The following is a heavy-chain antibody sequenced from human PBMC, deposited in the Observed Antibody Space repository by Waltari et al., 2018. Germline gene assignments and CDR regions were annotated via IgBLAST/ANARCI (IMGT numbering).Heavy chain of an antibody. V-gene: IGHV1-3*03. CDR3: ARGRVPEISSGWGNPFDI. J-gene: IGHJ3*02. D-gene: IGHD6-19*01. CDR1: GYTFTSFP. CDR2: INPANGDT. Sequence: QVQLVQSGAEVKKPGASVTVSCKASGYTFTSFPMHWVRQAPGQRLEWMGWINPANGDTKYSQDLQGRVTIVRDTSASTAYMELNSLRSEDMAVYYCARGRVPEISSGWGNPFDIWGQGTMVTVSS.